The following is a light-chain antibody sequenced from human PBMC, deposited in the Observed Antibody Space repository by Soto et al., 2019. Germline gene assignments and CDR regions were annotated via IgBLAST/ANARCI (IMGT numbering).Light chain of an antibody. Sequence: DIQMTQSPSSLSASVGDRVTITCRASQSISSYLNWYQQKPGKAPKLLIYAASSLQSGVPSRFSGSGSGTDFTLTISSLQPEDFATYYCKQSYSTPPWTLGQGTKVDIK. CDR2: AAS. V-gene: IGKV1-39*01. CDR3: KQSYSTPPWT. J-gene: IGKJ1*01. CDR1: QSISSY.